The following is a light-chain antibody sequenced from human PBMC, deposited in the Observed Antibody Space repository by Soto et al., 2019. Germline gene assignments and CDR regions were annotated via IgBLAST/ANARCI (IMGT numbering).Light chain of an antibody. J-gene: IGKJ5*01. CDR2: DAS. CDR1: HGIRQY. Sequence: DIQMTQSPSSLSASVGDRVTITCQASHGIRQYLNWYQQKPWKAPKLLIYDASNLETGVPSRFTGSGSGTDFTFTISSLQPEDIATYYCQQYENFPVTFGQGTRLESK. CDR3: QQYENFPVT. V-gene: IGKV1-33*01.